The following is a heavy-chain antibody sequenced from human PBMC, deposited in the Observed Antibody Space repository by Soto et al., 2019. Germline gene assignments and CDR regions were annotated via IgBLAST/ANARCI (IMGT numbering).Heavy chain of an antibody. V-gene: IGHV1-3*01. CDR1: GYTFTSYA. Sequence: ASVKVSCKASGYTFTSYAMHWVRQAPGQRLEWMGWINPGNGNTNYSQKFQGRVTMTRDTSISTAYMELSRLRSDDTAVYYCARGVTIFGVVYYGMDVWGQGTTVTV. CDR2: INPGNGNT. J-gene: IGHJ6*02. CDR3: ARGVTIFGVVYYGMDV. D-gene: IGHD3-3*01.